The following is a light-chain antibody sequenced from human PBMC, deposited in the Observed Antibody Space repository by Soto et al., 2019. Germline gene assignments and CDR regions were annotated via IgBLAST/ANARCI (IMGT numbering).Light chain of an antibody. CDR2: EVS. CDR3: SSYAGSNNLV. Sequence: QSALTQPPSASGSPGQSVTISCTGTSSDVGGYNYVSWYQQHPGKAPKLMIYEVSKRPSGVPDRFSGSKSGNTASLTVYGLQAEDEADYYCSSYAGSNNLVFGGGTKLT. CDR1: SSDVGGYNY. V-gene: IGLV2-8*01. J-gene: IGLJ2*01.